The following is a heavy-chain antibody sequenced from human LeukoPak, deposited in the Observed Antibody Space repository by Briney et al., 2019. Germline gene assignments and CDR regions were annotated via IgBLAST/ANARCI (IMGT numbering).Heavy chain of an antibody. D-gene: IGHD3-22*01. CDR2: INPSGGST. V-gene: IGHV1-46*01. Sequence: ASVTVSCKASGYTFTSYYMHWLRQAPGQGLEWMGIINPSGGSTSYAQKFQGRVTMTRDTSTSTVYMELSSLRSEDTAVYYCARIRYDSSGYFPSEDNEYYFDYWGQGTLVTVSS. CDR3: ARIRYDSSGYFPSEDNEYYFDY. CDR1: GYTFTSYY. J-gene: IGHJ4*02.